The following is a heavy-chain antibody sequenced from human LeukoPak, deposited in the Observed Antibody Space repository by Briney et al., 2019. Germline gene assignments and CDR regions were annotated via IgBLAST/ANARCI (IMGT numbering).Heavy chain of an antibody. V-gene: IGHV1-18*01. CDR1: GYTFTSYD. J-gene: IGHJ4*02. CDR2: MNPNSGNT. D-gene: IGHD1-26*01. Sequence: ASVKVSCKASGYTFTSYDINWVRQATGQGLEWMGWMNPNSGNTNYAQKLQGRVTMTTDTSTSTAYMELRSLRSDDTAVYYCARTDSGSYGFYDYWGQGTLVTVSS. CDR3: ARTDSGSYGFYDY.